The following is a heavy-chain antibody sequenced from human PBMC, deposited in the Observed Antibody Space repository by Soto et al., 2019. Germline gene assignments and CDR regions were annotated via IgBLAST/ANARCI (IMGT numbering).Heavy chain of an antibody. D-gene: IGHD1-26*01. CDR3: AAELYSGGRGCSFDI. V-gene: IGHV1-58*01. CDR2: IVVGAGNT. CDR1: GFTFSNSA. Sequence: PSVKVSCKASGFTFSNSAVQWVRQARGQRLEWMGWIVVGAGNTNYAQELQGRLTITRGVSTNTAYMELRSLRSEDTAVYYCAAELYSGGRGCSFDIWG. J-gene: IGHJ3*02.